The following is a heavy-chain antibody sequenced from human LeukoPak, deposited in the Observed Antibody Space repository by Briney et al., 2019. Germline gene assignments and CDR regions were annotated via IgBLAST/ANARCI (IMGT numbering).Heavy chain of an antibody. CDR2: IYSGGST. D-gene: IGHD4-17*01. CDR3: AGAIYGDYVGAFDI. V-gene: IGHV3-53*01. J-gene: IGHJ3*02. CDR1: GFTVSSNY. Sequence: PGGSLRLSCAASGFTVSSNYMSWVRQAPGKGLEWVSVIYSGGSTYYADSVKGRFTISRDNSKNTLYLQTNSLRAEDTAVYYCAGAIYGDYVGAFDIWGQGTMVTVSS.